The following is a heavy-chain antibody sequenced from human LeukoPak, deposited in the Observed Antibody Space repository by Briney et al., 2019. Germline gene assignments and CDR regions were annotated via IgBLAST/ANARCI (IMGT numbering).Heavy chain of an antibody. J-gene: IGHJ4*02. Sequence: SETLSLTCTVSGGSISSGSYYWGWIRQPPGKGLEWMGSIFYSWSTYYSPSLKSRLTITIDTSNNHFPLQLSCVPAAHTTVYYWARHRPPGIAVAAKGEFDYWGEGTLVTVSS. CDR3: ARHRPPGIAVAAKGEFDY. CDR1: GGSISSGSYY. V-gene: IGHV4-39*02. CDR2: IFYSWST. D-gene: IGHD6-19*01.